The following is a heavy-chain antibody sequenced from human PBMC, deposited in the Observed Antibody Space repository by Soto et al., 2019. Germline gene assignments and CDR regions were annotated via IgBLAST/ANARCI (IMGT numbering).Heavy chain of an antibody. CDR3: ARDFPTVQTRFFSAMDV. Sequence: LRLSCVASGFSFSSYLMHWVRQAPGKVLVWVSRINSDGSSTSYADSVKGRFTISRDNAKNTLYLQMNSLRAEDTAVFYCARDFPTVQTRFFSAMDVWWQANSVTASA. CDR2: INSDGSST. CDR1: GFSFSSYL. J-gene: IGHJ6*01. V-gene: IGHV3-74*01. D-gene: IGHD3-3*01.